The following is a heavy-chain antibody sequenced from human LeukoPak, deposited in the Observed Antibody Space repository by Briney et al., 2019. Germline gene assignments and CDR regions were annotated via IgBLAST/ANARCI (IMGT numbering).Heavy chain of an antibody. CDR1: GFTFSNYW. J-gene: IGHJ4*02. Sequence: GGSLRLSCAASGFTFSNYWMSWVRQAPGKGLEWVANIKEDGSEKYYVDAVKGRFTISRDNAKNSLYLQMHSLRAEDSALYYCARESDGDYYFDYWGQGTLVTVSS. V-gene: IGHV3-7*01. D-gene: IGHD4-17*01. CDR2: IKEDGSEK. CDR3: ARESDGDYYFDY.